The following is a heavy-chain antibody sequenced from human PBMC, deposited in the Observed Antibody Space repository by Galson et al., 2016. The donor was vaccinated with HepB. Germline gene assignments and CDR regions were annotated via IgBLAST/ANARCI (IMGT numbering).Heavy chain of an antibody. D-gene: IGHD2-21*01. CDR1: GFTFSNYA. J-gene: IGHJ4*02. CDR3: AREGTGDYFD. V-gene: IGHV3-30*04. Sequence: SLRLSCAASGFTFSNYAMHWVRQAPGKGLEWVALISYVGGNEHYADSVKGRFTISRDNAKNSLYLQMNSLTVEDTGVYYCAREGTGDYFDWGQGTLVTVSS. CDR2: ISYVGGNE.